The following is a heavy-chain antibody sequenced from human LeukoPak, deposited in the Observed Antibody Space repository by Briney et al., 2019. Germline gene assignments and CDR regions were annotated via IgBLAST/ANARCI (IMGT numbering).Heavy chain of an antibody. CDR3: AKRYSSSSGYFDY. D-gene: IGHD6-6*01. J-gene: IGHJ4*02. V-gene: IGHV5-51*01. Sequence: GESLKISCKGSGYSFSTYWIGWVRQMPGKGLEWMGIIYPGDSDTRYSPSFQGQVTISADKSISTAYLQWSSLKASDTAMYYCAKRYSSSSGYFDYWGQGTLVTVSS. CDR1: GYSFSTYW. CDR2: IYPGDSDT.